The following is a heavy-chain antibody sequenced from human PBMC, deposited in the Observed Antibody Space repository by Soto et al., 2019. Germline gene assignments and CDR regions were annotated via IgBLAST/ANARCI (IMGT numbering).Heavy chain of an antibody. J-gene: IGHJ6*02. Sequence: PSETLSLTCTVSGGSISSSSYYWGWIRQPPGKGLEWIGSIYYSGGTYYNPSLKSRVTISVDTSKNQFSLKLSSVTAADTAVYYCARGTAAGGYGMDVWGQGTTVTVSS. CDR1: GGSISSSSYY. D-gene: IGHD6-13*01. CDR2: IYYSGGT. V-gene: IGHV4-39*01. CDR3: ARGTAAGGYGMDV.